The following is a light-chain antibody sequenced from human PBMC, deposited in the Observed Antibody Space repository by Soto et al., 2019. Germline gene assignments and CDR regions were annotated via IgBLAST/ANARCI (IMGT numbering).Light chain of an antibody. V-gene: IGKV1-9*01. J-gene: IGKJ5*01. CDR1: QGIRSY. CDR3: QQLNSYPIT. Sequence: DIQLTQSPSLLSASLGDRVTITCGASQGIRSYLAWYQRKPGKAPKLLIYAASTLQSGVPSRFRGSGSGTEFTLTISSLQPEDVETYYCQQLNSYPITFGQGTRLEIK. CDR2: AAS.